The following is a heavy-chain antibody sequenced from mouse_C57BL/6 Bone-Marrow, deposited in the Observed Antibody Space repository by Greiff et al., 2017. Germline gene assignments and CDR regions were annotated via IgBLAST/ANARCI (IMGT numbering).Heavy chain of an antibody. J-gene: IGHJ4*01. CDR1: GYTFTSYW. Sequence: QVQLQQPGAELVMPGASVKLSCKASGYTFTSYWMHWVKQRPGQGLEWIGEIDPSDSYTNYNQKFKGKSTLTVDKSSSTAYMQLSSLTSEDSAVYDCARGNGRGDYYAMDYWGQGTSVTVSS. CDR2: IDPSDSYT. V-gene: IGHV1-69*01. CDR3: ARGNGRGDYYAMDY.